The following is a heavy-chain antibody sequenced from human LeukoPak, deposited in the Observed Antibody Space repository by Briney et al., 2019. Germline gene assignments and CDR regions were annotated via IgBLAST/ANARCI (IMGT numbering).Heavy chain of an antibody. CDR1: GFTFTSSA. CDR2: IVVGSGNT. CDR3: AACSDFDSSSWYYFDY. D-gene: IGHD6-13*01. V-gene: IGHV1-58*02. J-gene: IGHJ4*02. Sequence: GASVKVSCKASGFTFTSSAMQWVRQARGQRREWIGWIVVGSGNTNYAQKFQERVTITRDMSTSTAYMELSSLRSEDTAVYYCAACSDFDSSSWYYFDYWGQGTLVTVSS.